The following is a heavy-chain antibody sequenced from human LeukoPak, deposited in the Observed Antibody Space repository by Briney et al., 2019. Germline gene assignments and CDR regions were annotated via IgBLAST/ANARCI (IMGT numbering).Heavy chain of an antibody. D-gene: IGHD3-22*01. CDR1: GGTFSSYA. J-gene: IGHJ4*02. V-gene: IGHV1-69*13. CDR2: IIPIFDTG. CDR3: ARTYYYNSSGFYFDY. Sequence: SVKVSCKASGGTFSSYAISWVRQAPGQGLEWMGGIIPIFDTGNSAQKFQGRVTITADESTSTAYMELSSLRSEDTAVYYCARTYYYNSSGFYFDYWGQGTLVTVSS.